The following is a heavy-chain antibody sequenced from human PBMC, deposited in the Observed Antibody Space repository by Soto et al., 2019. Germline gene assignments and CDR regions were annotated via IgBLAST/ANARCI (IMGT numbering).Heavy chain of an antibody. J-gene: IGHJ4*02. V-gene: IGHV4-61*01. CDR2: IYYSGST. Sequence: PSETLSLTCTVSGGSVRSGSYYWSWIRQPPGKGLEWIGYIYYSGSTNYNPSLKSRVTISVDTSKNQFSLKLSSVTAADTALYYCARDRGADRQFDYWGQGTLVTVSS. CDR3: ARDRGADRQFDY. D-gene: IGHD3-10*01. CDR1: GGSVRSGSYY.